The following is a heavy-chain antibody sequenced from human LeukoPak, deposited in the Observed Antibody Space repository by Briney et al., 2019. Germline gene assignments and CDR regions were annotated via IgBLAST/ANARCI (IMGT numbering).Heavy chain of an antibody. J-gene: IGHJ4*02. V-gene: IGHV4-38-2*01. Sequence: SETLSLTCAVSGYSISSGYYWGWIRQPPGKGLEWIGSIYHSGSTHYNPSLKSRVTISVDTSKNQFSLNLSSVTAADTAVYYCARHSGSYWAHFDYWGQGTLVTVSS. D-gene: IGHD1-26*01. CDR2: IYHSGST. CDR1: GYSISSGYY. CDR3: ARHSGSYWAHFDY.